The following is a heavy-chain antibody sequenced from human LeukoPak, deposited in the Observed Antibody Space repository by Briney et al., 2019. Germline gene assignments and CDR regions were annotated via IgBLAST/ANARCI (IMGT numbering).Heavy chain of an antibody. Sequence: GGSLRLSCAASGFTFTSYWMHWVRQAPGKGLEWVSRINSDGSSTSYADSVKGRFTISRDNAKNTLYLQMNSLRAEDTAVYYCARDGGYSGYDLDYWGQGTVVTVSS. CDR2: INSDGSST. D-gene: IGHD5-12*01. CDR3: ARDGGYSGYDLDY. CDR1: GFTFTSYW. V-gene: IGHV3-74*01. J-gene: IGHJ4*02.